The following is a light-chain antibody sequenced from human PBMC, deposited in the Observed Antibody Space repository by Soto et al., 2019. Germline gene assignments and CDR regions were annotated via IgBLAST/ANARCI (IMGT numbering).Light chain of an antibody. CDR3: SSYTSSSTL. CDR2: QDS. J-gene: IGLJ1*01. CDR1: SSDIGSFDL. V-gene: IGLV2-14*02. Sequence: QSALTQPASVSGSPGQSITISCIGGSSDIGSFDLVSWYQQHPGKVPKLLIYQDSKRPSGLSSRFSGSKSGNTASLTISGLQTEDEADYYCSSYTSSSTLFGTGTKLTVL.